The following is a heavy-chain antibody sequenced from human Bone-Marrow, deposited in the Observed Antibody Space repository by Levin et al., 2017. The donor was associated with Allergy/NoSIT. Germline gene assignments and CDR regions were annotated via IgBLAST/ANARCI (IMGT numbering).Heavy chain of an antibody. Sequence: GESLKISCKGSGYSFSRFWIGWVRQLPGKGLEWMGIVYPGDSDSRYSPSFQGQVTISVDKSISTAYLQWSSLKASDTAIYYCARRGFDDCAGTSCYSLNYWGQGTQVTVSS. V-gene: IGHV5-51*01. CDR3: ARRGFDDCAGTSCYSLNY. J-gene: IGHJ4*02. CDR2: VYPGDSDS. CDR1: GYSFSRFW. D-gene: IGHD2-15*01.